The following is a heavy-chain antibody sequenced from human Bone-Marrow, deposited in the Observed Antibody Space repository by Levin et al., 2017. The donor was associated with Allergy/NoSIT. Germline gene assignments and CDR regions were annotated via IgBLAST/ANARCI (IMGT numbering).Heavy chain of an antibody. CDR1: GGSISPYY. CDR2: IYYSGST. Sequence: PSETLSLTCTVSGGSISPYYWTWIRQPPGRGLEWIGYIYYSGSTNYNPSLKSRVTMSVDTSKNQFSLKLISVTAADTALYYCGKLNIEVVAAGVAPIDPWGQGTLVAVSS. J-gene: IGHJ5*02. CDR3: GKLNIEVVAAGVAPIDP. V-gene: IGHV4-59*08. D-gene: IGHD2-2*01.